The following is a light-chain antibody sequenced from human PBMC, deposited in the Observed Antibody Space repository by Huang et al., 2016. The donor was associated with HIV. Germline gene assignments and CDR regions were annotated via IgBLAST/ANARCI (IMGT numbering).Light chain of an antibody. V-gene: IGKV1-9*01. J-gene: IGKJ4*01. Sequence: IQLTQSPSSLSASVGDRVTISCRASQGISSYLAWYQQNPGKAPNLLIYAASTLQSGVPSRFSGSGYGTDFSLTITSLQPEDCATYYCQQLNGYPLTFGGGTKVEIK. CDR3: QQLNGYPLT. CDR2: AAS. CDR1: QGISSY.